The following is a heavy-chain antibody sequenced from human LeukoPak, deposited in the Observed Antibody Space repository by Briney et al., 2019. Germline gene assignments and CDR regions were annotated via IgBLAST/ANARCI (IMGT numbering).Heavy chain of an antibody. D-gene: IGHD5-12*01. J-gene: IGHJ4*02. Sequence: GGSLRLSCVGSRFTFSSYGMHWVRQAPGEGLEWVAFIRYDGSNSYYIDSVKGRFTISRDNSKNKLYLQMNSLRAEDTAVYYCAKDQWIEQMLGSHCDYWGQGTLVTVSS. V-gene: IGHV3-30*02. CDR2: IRYDGSNS. CDR3: AKDQWIEQMLGSHCDY. CDR1: RFTFSSYG.